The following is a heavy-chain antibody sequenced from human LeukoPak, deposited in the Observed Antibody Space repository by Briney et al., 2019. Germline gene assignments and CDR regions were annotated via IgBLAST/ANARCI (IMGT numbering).Heavy chain of an antibody. D-gene: IGHD6-13*01. Sequence: ASVKVSCKASGYTFTGYYMHWVRQAPGQGLEWMGWINPNSGGTNYAQEFQGRVTMTRDTSISTAYMELSRLRSDDTAVYYCARDRGYSSSWPDYWGQGTLLTVSS. CDR3: ARDRGYSSSWPDY. V-gene: IGHV1-2*02. CDR1: GYTFTGYY. CDR2: INPNSGGT. J-gene: IGHJ4*02.